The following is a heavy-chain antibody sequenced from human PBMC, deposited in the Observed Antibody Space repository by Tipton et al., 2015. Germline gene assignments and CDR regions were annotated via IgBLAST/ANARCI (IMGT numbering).Heavy chain of an antibody. CDR2: ISYSGST. Sequence: TLSLTCTVSGGSVSTSNYYWGWIRQSPGKGLEWIGYISYSGSTHYNPSLKRRVTISLDTSKNQFSLTLNSVTAADTAVYYCARAPVVAATPEYPYYYYGMDVWGQGTTVTVSS. CDR1: GGSVSTSNYY. D-gene: IGHD2-15*01. V-gene: IGHV4-61*01. CDR3: ARAPVVAATPEYPYYYYGMDV. J-gene: IGHJ6*02.